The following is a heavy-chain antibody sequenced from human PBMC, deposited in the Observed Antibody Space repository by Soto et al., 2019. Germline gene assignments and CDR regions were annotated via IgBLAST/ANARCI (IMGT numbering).Heavy chain of an antibody. CDR1: GGTFSSYA. Sequence: GASVKVSCKASGGTFSSYAISWVRQAPGQGLEWMGGIIPIFGTANYAQKFQGRVTITADESTSTAYMELSSLRSEDTAVYYCASSRPDGMDVWGQGTTVTVSS. CDR2: IIPIFGTA. CDR3: ASSRPDGMDV. J-gene: IGHJ6*02. D-gene: IGHD6-6*01. V-gene: IGHV1-69*13.